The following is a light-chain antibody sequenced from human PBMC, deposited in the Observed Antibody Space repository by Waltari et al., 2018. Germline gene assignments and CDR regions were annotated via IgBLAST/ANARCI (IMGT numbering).Light chain of an antibody. V-gene: IGKV2-30*02. J-gene: IGKJ2*01. CDR2: RVS. CDR3: MQGTHWPYT. CDR1: QSLVHSDGNTH. Sequence: VVMTQSPLSLPVTPGQAASISCKSSQSLVHSDGNTHLNWFQQRPGQSPRRLIYRVSNRDSGVPDRFSGSGSGTDFTLKISRVEAEDVGVYYCMQGTHWPYTFGQGTKLDIK.